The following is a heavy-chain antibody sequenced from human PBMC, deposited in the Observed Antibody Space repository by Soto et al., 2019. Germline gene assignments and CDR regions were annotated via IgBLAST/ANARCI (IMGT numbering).Heavy chain of an antibody. CDR2: ISYDGSTE. Sequence: QVQLVESGGGVVQPGRSLRLSCAASGFTFSNFGIHWVRQAPGKGPEWLAAISYDGSTEVYVDSVKGRFTISRDNPKNTLYLQMNSLRLEDTAVYYCANGASQNFDFLLIDWRPGTLVTVSS. CDR3: ANGASQNFDFLLID. J-gene: IGHJ4*02. D-gene: IGHD3-9*01. CDR1: GFTFSNFG. V-gene: IGHV3-30*18.